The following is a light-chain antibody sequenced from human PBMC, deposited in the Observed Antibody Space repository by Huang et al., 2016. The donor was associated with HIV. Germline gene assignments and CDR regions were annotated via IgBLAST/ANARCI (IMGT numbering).Light chain of an antibody. V-gene: IGKV4-1*01. CDR2: WAS. J-gene: IGKJ1*01. CDR3: HQYYDNPQT. CDR1: QSVLKTSNNKNC. Sequence: DIVVTQSPDSLALSLGGRAAINCKASQSVLKTSNNKNCLSWDQIKPGQPPKLIIYWASTRESGVPDRVSGSGSGTHFTLTIASLQAEDVAVYYCHQYYDNPQTFGQGTKVEVK.